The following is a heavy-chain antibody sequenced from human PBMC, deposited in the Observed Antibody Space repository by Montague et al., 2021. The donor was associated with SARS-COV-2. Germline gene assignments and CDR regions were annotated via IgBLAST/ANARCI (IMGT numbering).Heavy chain of an antibody. V-gene: IGHV4-59*08. J-gene: IGHJ4*02. CDR2: IYYSGST. CDR1: GGSISSYY. Sequence: SETLSLTCTVSGGSISSYYWSWIRQPPGKGLEWIGYIYYSGSTNYNPSLKSRVTISVDTSKNQFSLKLSSVTAADTAVYYCARQSGRLRGIAVAGAVDYWGRGTLVTVSS. CDR3: ARQSGRLRGIAVAGAVDY. D-gene: IGHD6-19*01.